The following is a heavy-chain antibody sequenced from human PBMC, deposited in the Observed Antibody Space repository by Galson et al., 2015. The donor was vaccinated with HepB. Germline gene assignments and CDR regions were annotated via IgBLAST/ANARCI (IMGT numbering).Heavy chain of an antibody. CDR2: IDPSDSYT. V-gene: IGHV5-10-1*01. CDR1: GYSFTSYW. CDR3: ARRDSSGYYLKSGWFDP. J-gene: IGHJ5*02. D-gene: IGHD3-22*01. Sequence: QSGAEVKKPGESLRISCKGSGYSFTSYWISWVRQMPGKGLEWMGRIDPSDSYTNYSPSFQGHVTISADKSISTAYRQWSSLKASDTAMYYCARRDSSGYYLKSGWFDPWGQGTLVTVSS.